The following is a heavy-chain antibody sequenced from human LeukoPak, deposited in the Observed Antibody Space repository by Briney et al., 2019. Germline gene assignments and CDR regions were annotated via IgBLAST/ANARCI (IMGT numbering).Heavy chain of an antibody. V-gene: IGHV3-23*01. J-gene: IGHJ4*02. Sequence: GGSLRLSCAASGFSFGVHAMTWVRQAPGKGPEWVATIGGPAETFYADSVTGRFTISRDNSRNTLYLQMNSLRAEDSALYYCAKDWTSHNGVYDCLDFWGQGTQVTVSS. CDR2: IGGPAET. CDR3: AKDWTSHNGVYDCLDF. CDR1: GFSFGVHA. D-gene: IGHD3-16*01.